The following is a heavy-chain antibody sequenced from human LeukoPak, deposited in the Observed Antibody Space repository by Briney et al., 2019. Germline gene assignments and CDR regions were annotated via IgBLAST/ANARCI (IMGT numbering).Heavy chain of an antibody. CDR3: VCPLFINY. V-gene: IGHV3-64D*06. CDR2: IGSDGDST. D-gene: IGHD2-21*01. J-gene: IGHJ4*01. CDR1: GFTFSSLG. Sequence: GGSLRLSCSASGFTFSSLGMHWVRQAPGKGLEHVSPIGSDGDSTYYADSVKDRFTISRDNSKNALYLQMTSLRPEDSAVYYCVCPLFINYWGQGTMVTVSS.